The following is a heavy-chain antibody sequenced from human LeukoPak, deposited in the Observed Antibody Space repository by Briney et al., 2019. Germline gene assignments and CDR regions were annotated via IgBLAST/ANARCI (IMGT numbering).Heavy chain of an antibody. V-gene: IGHV3-30*02. CDR2: IRYDGSEK. Sequence: GGSLRLSCAASGLTFTFSTSGIHWVRQAPGKGLEWVAFIRYDGSEKYYADSVKGRCTTSRDNSKNTVYLQMNSLTGEDTAIYYCAREGGTIEIGEFDYWGQGALVTVSS. J-gene: IGHJ4*02. CDR3: AREGGTIEIGEFDY. D-gene: IGHD3-16*02. CDR1: GLTFTFSTSG.